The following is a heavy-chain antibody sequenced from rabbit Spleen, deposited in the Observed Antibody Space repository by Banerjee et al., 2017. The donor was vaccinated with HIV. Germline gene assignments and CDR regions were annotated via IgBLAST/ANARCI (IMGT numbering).Heavy chain of an antibody. CDR2: IFGGRDGGP. CDR1: GFSFSSSYY. CDR3: ARDPYALNGGGSFAL. D-gene: IGHD2-1*01. Sequence: QSLEESGGDLVKPGASLTLTCTASGFSFSSSYYICWVRQAPGKGLEWIGCIFGGRDGGPYYASWAKGRFTISKTSSTTVTLQMTSLTAADTATYFCARDPYALNGGGSFALWGPGTLVTVS. J-gene: IGHJ4*01. V-gene: IGHV1S40*01.